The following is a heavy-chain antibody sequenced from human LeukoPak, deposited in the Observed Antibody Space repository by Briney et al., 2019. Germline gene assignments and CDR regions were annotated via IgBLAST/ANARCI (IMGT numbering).Heavy chain of an antibody. D-gene: IGHD3-10*01. CDR2: IDSSGTTI. J-gene: IGHJ5*02. V-gene: IGHV3-11*04. CDR1: GFTFSDYY. Sequence: PGGSLRLSCAASGFTFSDYYMNWIRQAPGKGLEWVSHIDSSGTTIYYADSVKGRFTISRDNAKNSLYLQMNSLRAEDTAVYYCARVGVRGASRVYNWFDPWGQGTLVTVSS. CDR3: ARVGVRGASRVYNWFDP.